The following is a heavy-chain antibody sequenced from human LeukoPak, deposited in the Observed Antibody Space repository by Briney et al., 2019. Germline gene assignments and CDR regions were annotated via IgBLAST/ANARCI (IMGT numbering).Heavy chain of an antibody. CDR3: AKEYSGYDFDY. CDR2: TSGSGGNT. D-gene: IGHD5-12*01. CDR1: EFTFSSYA. J-gene: IGHJ4*02. V-gene: IGHV3-23*01. Sequence: GGSLRLSCAASEFTFSSYAMNWVRQAPGKGLEWVAATSGSGGNTYYADSVKGRFTISRDNSKNTLYLQMNSLRAEDTAVYYCAKEYSGYDFDYWGQGTLVTVSS.